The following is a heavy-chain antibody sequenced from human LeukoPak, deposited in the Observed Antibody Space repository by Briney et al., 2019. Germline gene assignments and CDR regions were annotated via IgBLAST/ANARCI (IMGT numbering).Heavy chain of an antibody. J-gene: IGHJ6*04. CDR2: ISGSANGT. CDR3: ARDPSSLSMDV. Sequence: GGSLRLSCAASGFTFRTYTMNWIRQAPGEGLQWVSAISGSANGTYYSDSVKGRFTISRDNSNNTLYLQMHSLRVEDTAIYYCARDPSSLSMDVWGKGTTVTVSS. CDR1: GFTFRTYT. V-gene: IGHV3-23*01.